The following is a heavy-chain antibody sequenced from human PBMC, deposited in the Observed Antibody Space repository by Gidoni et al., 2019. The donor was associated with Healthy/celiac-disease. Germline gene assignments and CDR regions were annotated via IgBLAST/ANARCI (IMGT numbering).Heavy chain of an antibody. CDR3: ATEKGYFDL. V-gene: IGHV4-39*01. Sequence: QLQLQESGPGLVKPSETLSLTCTVSGGSISSSSYYWGWIRHPPGKGLEWIGSIYYSGSTYYNPSLKSRVTISVDTSKNQFSLKLSSVTAADTAVYYCATEKGYFDLWGRGTLVTVSS. CDR2: IYYSGST. J-gene: IGHJ2*01. CDR1: GGSISSSSYY.